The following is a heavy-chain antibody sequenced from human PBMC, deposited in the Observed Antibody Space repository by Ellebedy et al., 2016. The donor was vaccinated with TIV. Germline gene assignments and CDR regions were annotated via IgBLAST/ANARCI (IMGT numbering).Heavy chain of an antibody. CDR3: AKDRGSGF. Sequence: GESLKISCAASGFTFSSYWMSWVRQAPGKGLEWVANIKQDGSEKYYVDSVKGRFTISRDNSKNTLYLQMNSLRAEDTAVYYCAKDRGSGFWGQGTLVTVSS. CDR2: IKQDGSEK. J-gene: IGHJ4*02. CDR1: GFTFSSYW. V-gene: IGHV3-7*03. D-gene: IGHD2-15*01.